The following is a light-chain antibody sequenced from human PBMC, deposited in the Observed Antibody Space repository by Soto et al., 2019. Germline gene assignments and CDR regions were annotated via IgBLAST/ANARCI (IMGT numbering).Light chain of an antibody. Sequence: QSALTQPASVSGSPGQSITISCTGTSSDVGSYNLVSWYQQHPGKAPKLMIYEVSKRPSGVSNRFSGSKSGNTASLTISGLQAEDEADYYCCSYAGRGVFGGGTKL. V-gene: IGLV2-23*02. CDR3: CSYAGRGV. J-gene: IGLJ3*02. CDR1: SSDVGSYNL. CDR2: EVS.